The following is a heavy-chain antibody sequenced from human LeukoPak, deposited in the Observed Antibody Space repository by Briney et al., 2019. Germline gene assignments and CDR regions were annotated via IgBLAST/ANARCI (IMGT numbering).Heavy chain of an antibody. CDR3: ARGVVIAPQTFDY. Sequence: SETLSLTCSVSGGSISTYYWTWIRQPPGKGLEWIGYIYYSGSTYYNPSLKSRVTISVDTSKNQFSLKLSSVTAADTAVYYCARGVVIAPQTFDYWGQGTLVTVSS. D-gene: IGHD2-21*01. V-gene: IGHV4-59*12. J-gene: IGHJ4*02. CDR1: GGSISTYY. CDR2: IYYSGST.